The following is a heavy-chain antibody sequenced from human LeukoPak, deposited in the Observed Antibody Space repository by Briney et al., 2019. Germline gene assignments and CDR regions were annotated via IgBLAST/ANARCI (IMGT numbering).Heavy chain of an antibody. D-gene: IGHD3-9*01. V-gene: IGHV1-8*01. J-gene: IGHJ5*02. CDR2: MNPNSGNT. CDR1: GYTFTSYD. Sequence: ASVKVSCKASGYTFTSYDINWVRQATGQGLEWMGWMNPNSGNTGYAQKFQGRVTMTRDTSISTAYMELSRLRSDDTAVYYCAVGGVLRYFDWLIGDWFDPWGQGTLVTVSS. CDR3: AVGGVLRYFDWLIGDWFDP.